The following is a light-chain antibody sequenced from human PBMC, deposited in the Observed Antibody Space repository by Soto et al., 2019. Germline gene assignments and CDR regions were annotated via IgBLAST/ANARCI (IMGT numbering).Light chain of an antibody. CDR2: DDS. Sequence: QSVLTEPPSVSAAPGQKVSMSCSGGSSNIGSNFVAWYQQLPGKAPKLLIYDDSKRPYGIPGRFSASKSGTSATLGITDRQTGGEGDYFCGSWDNSLSVVVFGGGTKLTVL. V-gene: IGLV1-51*01. J-gene: IGLJ3*02. CDR3: GSWDNSLSVVV. CDR1: SSNIGSNF.